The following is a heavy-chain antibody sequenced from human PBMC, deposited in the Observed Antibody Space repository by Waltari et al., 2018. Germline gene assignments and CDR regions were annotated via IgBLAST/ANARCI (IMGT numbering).Heavy chain of an antibody. CDR1: GFTFSSYW. Sequence: VQLVESGGGLVQPGGSLRLSCAASGFTFSSYWMSWVRQAPGKGLEWVANIKQDGSEQYYVDSVKGRFTISRDNAKNSLYLQMNSLRAEDTAVYYCARDEQWLVQGIFDYWGQGTLVXVSS. V-gene: IGHV3-7*01. D-gene: IGHD6-19*01. CDR2: IKQDGSEQ. J-gene: IGHJ4*02. CDR3: ARDEQWLVQGIFDY.